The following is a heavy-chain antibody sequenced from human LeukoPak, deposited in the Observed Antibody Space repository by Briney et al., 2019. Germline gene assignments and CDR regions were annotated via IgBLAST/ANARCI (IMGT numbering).Heavy chain of an antibody. CDR1: GGSISSGGYS. D-gene: IGHD3-9*01. CDR2: IYHSGSA. J-gene: IGHJ4*02. CDR3: AGTVFDILTG. Sequence: SSETLSLTCAVSGGSISSGGYSWSWIRQPPGKGLEWIGYIYHSGSAYYNPSLESRVTISIDRSKNQFSLKLTSVTAADTAVYYCAGTVFDILTGWGQGTLVTVSS. V-gene: IGHV4-30-2*01.